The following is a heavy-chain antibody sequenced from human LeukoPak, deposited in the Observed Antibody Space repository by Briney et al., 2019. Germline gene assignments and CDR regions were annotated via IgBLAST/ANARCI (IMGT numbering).Heavy chain of an antibody. D-gene: IGHD3-22*01. Sequence: SETLSLTCTVSGGSISSSSYYWGWIRQPPGKGLEWIGSIYYSGSTYYNPSLKSRVTISVDTSKNQFSLKLSSVTAADTAVYYCARAPYYYDSRSAFDIWGQGTMVTVSS. CDR2: IYYSGST. V-gene: IGHV4-39*07. CDR3: ARAPYYYDSRSAFDI. J-gene: IGHJ3*02. CDR1: GGSISSSSYY.